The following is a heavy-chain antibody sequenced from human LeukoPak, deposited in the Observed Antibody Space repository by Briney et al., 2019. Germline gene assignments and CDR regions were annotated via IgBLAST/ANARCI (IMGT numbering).Heavy chain of an antibody. D-gene: IGHD4-17*01. CDR1: GDSISSGSYY. V-gene: IGHV4-39*07. CDR2: IYYRGNT. CDR3: ARAGPTVTTWFNAFDI. Sequence: SETLSLTCTVSGDSISSGSYYWGWIRQPPGKGLEWIGNIYYRGNTYFNPSLKSRVIISVDTSKNQFSLKLTSVTAADTAVYYCARAGPTVTTWFNAFDIWGQGTMVTVSS. J-gene: IGHJ3*02.